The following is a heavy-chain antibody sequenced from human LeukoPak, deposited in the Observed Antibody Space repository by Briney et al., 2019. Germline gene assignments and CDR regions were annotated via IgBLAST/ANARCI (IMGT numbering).Heavy chain of an antibody. V-gene: IGHV3-21*01. CDR2: ISSSSSYI. CDR3: ARDLRRCSSTSCYGY. J-gene: IGHJ4*02. CDR1: GFTFSSYS. D-gene: IGHD2-2*01. Sequence: GGSLRLSCAASGFTFSSYSMNWVRQAPGKGLEWVSSISSSSSYIYYADSVKGRFTISRDNAKNSLYLQMNSLRAEDTAVYYCARDLRRCSSTSCYGYWGQGTPVTVSS.